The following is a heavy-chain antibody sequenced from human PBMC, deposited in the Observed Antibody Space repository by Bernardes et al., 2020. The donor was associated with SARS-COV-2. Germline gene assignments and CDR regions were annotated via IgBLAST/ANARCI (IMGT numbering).Heavy chain of an antibody. CDR3: ARDGMRAWDFYS. CDR2: ISKSASTI. J-gene: IGHJ4*02. CDR1: GFTFSSYD. Sequence: GGSLRLSCVASGFTFSSYDMNWVRQAPGKGLECISYISKSASTIYYADSVKGRFTISRDNAKNSLSLQMNSLRAEDTAVYYCARDGMRAWDFYSWGQGTLVTVSP. V-gene: IGHV3-48*03. D-gene: IGHD1-26*01.